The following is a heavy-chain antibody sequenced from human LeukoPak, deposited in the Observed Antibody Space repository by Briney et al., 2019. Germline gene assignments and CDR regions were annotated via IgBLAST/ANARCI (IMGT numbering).Heavy chain of an antibody. J-gene: IGHJ5*02. Sequence: SETLSLTCSVSGGSINNYYWSWIRRPPGKALEWLANIYFSGSTDYNSSLKSRLTISVDTFKNQLSLNLQSVTAADTAMYYCARHRSDTGGKKGVNWFDPWGQGTLVSVSS. CDR3: ARHRSDTGGKKGVNWFDP. CDR2: IYFSGST. V-gene: IGHV4-59*01. D-gene: IGHD4-23*01. CDR1: GGSINNYY.